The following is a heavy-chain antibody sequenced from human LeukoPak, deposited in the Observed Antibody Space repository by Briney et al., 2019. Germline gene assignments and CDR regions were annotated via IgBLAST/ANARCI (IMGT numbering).Heavy chain of an antibody. J-gene: IGHJ4*02. V-gene: IGHV3-48*01. CDR2: ISSSSSTI. Sequence: PGGSLRLSCAASGFTFSSYSMNWVRQAPGKGLEWVSYISSSSSTIYYADSVKGRFTISRDNAKNSLYLQMNSLRAEDTAVYYCASTGYGVRDYWGQGTLVTVSS. CDR1: GFTFSSYS. CDR3: ASTGYGVRDY. D-gene: IGHD4-17*01.